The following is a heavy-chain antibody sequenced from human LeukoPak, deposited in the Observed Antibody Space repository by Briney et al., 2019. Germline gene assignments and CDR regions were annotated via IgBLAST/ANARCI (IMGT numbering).Heavy chain of an antibody. D-gene: IGHD3-10*01. CDR2: ISYDGSNK. V-gene: IGHV3-30-3*01. Sequence: PGGSLRLSCAASGFTFSSYAMPWVRQAPGKGLEWVAVISYDGSNKYYADSVKGRFTISRDNSKNTLYLQMNSLRAEDTAVYYCAKDRAVLLWFGEGMDVWGQGTTVTVSS. J-gene: IGHJ6*02. CDR3: AKDRAVLLWFGEGMDV. CDR1: GFTFSSYA.